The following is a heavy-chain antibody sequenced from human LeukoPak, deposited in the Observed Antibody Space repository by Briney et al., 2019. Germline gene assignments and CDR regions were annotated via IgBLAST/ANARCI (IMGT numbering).Heavy chain of an antibody. J-gene: IGHJ4*02. Sequence: SETLSLTCAVYGGSFSGYYWSWIRQPPGKGLEWIGEINHSGSTNYNPSLKSRVTISVDTSKNQFSLKLSSVTAADTAVYYCARQIAVAFDYWGQGTLVTVSS. V-gene: IGHV4-34*01. D-gene: IGHD6-19*01. CDR2: INHSGST. CDR3: ARQIAVAFDY. CDR1: GGSFSGYY.